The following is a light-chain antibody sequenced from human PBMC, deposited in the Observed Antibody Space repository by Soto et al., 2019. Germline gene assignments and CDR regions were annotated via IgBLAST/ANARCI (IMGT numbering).Light chain of an antibody. V-gene: IGLV2-23*02. CDR1: SSDVGSYNL. CDR3: CSYASSSTFYYV. Sequence: QSALTQPASVSGSPGQSITISCTGTSSDVGSYNLVSWYQQHPGKAPKLMIYEVSKRPSGVSNRFSGSKSGNTASLTISGLQAEDEADYYCCSYASSSTFYYVFGTGTKLTVL. CDR2: EVS. J-gene: IGLJ1*01.